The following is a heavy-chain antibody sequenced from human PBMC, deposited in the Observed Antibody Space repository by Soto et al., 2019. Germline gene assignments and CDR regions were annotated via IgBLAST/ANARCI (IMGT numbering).Heavy chain of an antibody. D-gene: IGHD2-8*01. J-gene: IGHJ4*02. V-gene: IGHV3-23*01. CDR3: ANATRAHRANGACVPPHY. CDR1: GFTFSSYS. CDR2: ISGSGGST. Sequence: GWSLRLSCAASGFTFSSYSMSWFRQAPGKGLEWVSAISGSGGSTYYADSVKGRFTISRDNSKNTLYLQMNSLSAEDTAVYYCANATRAHRANGACVPPHYWGPVTLV.